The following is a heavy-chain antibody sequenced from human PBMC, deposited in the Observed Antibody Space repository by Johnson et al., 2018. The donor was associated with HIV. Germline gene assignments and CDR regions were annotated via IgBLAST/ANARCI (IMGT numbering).Heavy chain of an antibody. V-gene: IGHV3-74*02. D-gene: IGHD6-13*01. CDR2: ISWNGGST. Sequence: MLLVESGGGLVQPGGSLRLSCAASGFTFSSYWMHWVRQAPGKGLEWVSGISWNGGSTGYADSVKGRFTISRDNAKNSLYLQMNSLRAEDTAVYYCASGWGIAASDAFDIWGQGTMVTVSS. J-gene: IGHJ3*02. CDR3: ASGWGIAASDAFDI. CDR1: GFTFSSYW.